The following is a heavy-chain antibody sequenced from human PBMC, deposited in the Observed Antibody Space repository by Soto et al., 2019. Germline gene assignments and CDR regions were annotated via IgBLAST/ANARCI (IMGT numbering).Heavy chain of an antibody. CDR2: IYYSGST. J-gene: IGHJ6*02. CDR1: GGSISSGDYY. Sequence: SETLSLTCTVSGGSISSGDYYWSWIRQPPGKGLEWTGYIYYSGSTYYNPSLKSRVTISVDTSKNQFSLKLSSVTAADTAVYYCATDRAQGSSDSCTYTGGMDVWGQGTTVTVSS. CDR3: ATDRAQGSSDSCTYTGGMDV. D-gene: IGHD2-15*01. V-gene: IGHV4-30-4*01.